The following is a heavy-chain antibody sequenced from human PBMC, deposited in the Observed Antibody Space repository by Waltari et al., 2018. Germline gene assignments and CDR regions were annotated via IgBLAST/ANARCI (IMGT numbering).Heavy chain of an antibody. CDR3: ARALYYLPDY. V-gene: IGHV3-74*01. Sequence: EVQLVEAGGGLFQPGGSVRLSCVGSGFTLSPYWIHWVRQAPGKGLVWVSRIKADGSTTNYADSVKGRFTISRDNAKNTAYLQINSLRAEDTAVYYCARALYYLPDYWGQGTLVTVSS. D-gene: IGHD3-16*02. CDR1: GFTLSPYW. J-gene: IGHJ4*02. CDR2: IKADGSTT.